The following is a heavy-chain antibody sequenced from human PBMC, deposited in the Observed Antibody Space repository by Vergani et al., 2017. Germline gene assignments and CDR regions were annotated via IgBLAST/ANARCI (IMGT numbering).Heavy chain of an antibody. CDR1: GYTFTGYY. D-gene: IGHD2-15*01. CDR2: INPNSGNT. CDR3: ARGQSGYCTGDICYIHPWFES. Sequence: QVQLVQSGAEVKKPGASVKVSCKASGYTFTGYYMHWVRQAPGQGLEWMGWINPNSGNTGYAQKFQGRVTMTRDTSITTAYMELNSLRFGDTAVYYCARGQSGYCTGDICYIHPWFESWGQGTLVTVSS. J-gene: IGHJ5*01. V-gene: IGHV1-8*02.